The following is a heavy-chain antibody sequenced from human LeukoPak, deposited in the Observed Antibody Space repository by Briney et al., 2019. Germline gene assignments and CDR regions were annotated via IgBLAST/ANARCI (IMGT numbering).Heavy chain of an antibody. D-gene: IGHD7-27*01. CDR3: ARSENWGKNFDY. Sequence: GGSLRLSCAAYGFTFSTYSMNWVRQAPGKGLEWVSSISSSSNYIYYADSVKGRFTVCRDNAQNSLYLQMNSLRAEDTAVYYCARSENWGKNFDYWGQGTLVTVSS. V-gene: IGHV3-21*01. CDR2: ISSSSNYI. CDR1: GFTFSTYS. J-gene: IGHJ4*02.